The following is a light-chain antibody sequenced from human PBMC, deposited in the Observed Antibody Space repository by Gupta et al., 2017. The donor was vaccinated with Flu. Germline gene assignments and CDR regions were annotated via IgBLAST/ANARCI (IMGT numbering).Light chain of an antibody. Sequence: DIQMTQSPSSLSASVGDRVSITCQASQDIYIYLNWYQQKPGKAHKVLIYDASKLEAGAPSRFSGSASGTHFPLTLSSLTPDDIETYYCQWYDNLPLTFGGGTKVEIK. CDR1: QDIYIY. V-gene: IGKV1-33*01. CDR2: DAS. CDR3: QWYDNLPLT. J-gene: IGKJ4*01.